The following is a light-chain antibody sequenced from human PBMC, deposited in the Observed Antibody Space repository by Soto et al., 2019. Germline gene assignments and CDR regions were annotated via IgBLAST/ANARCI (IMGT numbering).Light chain of an antibody. J-gene: IGLJ1*01. CDR1: SSDVGGYNY. Sequence: QSVLTQPASVSGSPGQSIALSCTGNSSDVGGYNYVSWHQQHPGKAPKVLISVVSNRPSGVSNRFSGSKSGNTASLTISGLQAEDEADYYCSSYRSGGTFVFGSGTKLTVL. CDR3: SSYRSGGTFV. V-gene: IGLV2-14*01. CDR2: VVS.